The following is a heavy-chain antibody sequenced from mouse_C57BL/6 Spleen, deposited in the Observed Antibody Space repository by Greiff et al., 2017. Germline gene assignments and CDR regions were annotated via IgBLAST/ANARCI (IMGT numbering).Heavy chain of an antibody. CDR1: GYTFTSYW. CDR3: ARSNDGYYGAAY. J-gene: IGHJ3*01. V-gene: IGHV1-69*01. D-gene: IGHD2-3*01. Sequence: QVQLQQPGAELVMPGASVKLSCKASGYTFTSYWMHWVKQRPGQGLEWIGEIDPSDSYTNYNQKFKGKSTLTVDKSSSTAYMQLSSLTSEDSAVYYCARSNDGYYGAAYWGQGTLVTVSA. CDR2: IDPSDSYT.